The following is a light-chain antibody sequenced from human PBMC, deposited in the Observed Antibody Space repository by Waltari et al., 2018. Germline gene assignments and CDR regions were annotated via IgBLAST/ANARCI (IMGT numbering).Light chain of an antibody. CDR2: DAS. CDR1: QSIGGH. Sequence: EICITQSPAILSVSPGERATLSCRASQSIGGHLAWYQQKLGQAPRLLIYDASIRATGIPARFSGSGSGTEFTLTINSLQSEDFAVYYCQQYNHWYTFGQGTKLEIK. V-gene: IGKV3-15*01. J-gene: IGKJ2*01. CDR3: QQYNHWYT.